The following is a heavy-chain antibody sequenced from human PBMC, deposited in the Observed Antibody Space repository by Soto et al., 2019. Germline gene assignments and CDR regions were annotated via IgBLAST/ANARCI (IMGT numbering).Heavy chain of an antibody. V-gene: IGHV3-7*03. CDR1: GFTLSYW. CDR2: IKQDGSEK. J-gene: IGHJ4*02. D-gene: IGHD4-4*01. Sequence: LRLSCTPSGFTLSYWMSWVRQAPGKGLEWVANIKQDGSEKYYVDSVKGRFTISRDNAKNSLYLQMNSLRAEDTAVYYCARGAYSNSPPYWGQGTLVTVSS. CDR3: ARGAYSNSPPY.